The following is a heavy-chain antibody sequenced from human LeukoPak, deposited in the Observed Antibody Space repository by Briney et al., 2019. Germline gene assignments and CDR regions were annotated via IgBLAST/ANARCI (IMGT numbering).Heavy chain of an antibody. Sequence: SETLSLTCTVSGGSISSYYRSWIRQPAGKGLEWIGRIYTSGSTNYNPSLKSRVTMSVDTSKNQFSLKLSSVTAADTAVYYCARERETYCSSTSCYEGRQYYSYYMDVWGKGTTVTISS. D-gene: IGHD2-2*01. CDR2: IYTSGST. V-gene: IGHV4-4*07. CDR3: ARERETYCSSTSCYEGRQYYSYYMDV. J-gene: IGHJ6*03. CDR1: GGSISSYY.